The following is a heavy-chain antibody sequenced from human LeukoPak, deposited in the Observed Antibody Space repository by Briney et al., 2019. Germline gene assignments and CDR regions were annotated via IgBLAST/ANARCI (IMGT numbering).Heavy chain of an antibody. J-gene: IGHJ5*02. V-gene: IGHV1-3*01. D-gene: IGHD2-2*01. CDR2: INAGNGNT. CDR3: TRGRGEYQLPRWFDP. Sequence: ASVKVSCKASGYAFTSYAMHWVRQAPGQRLEWIGWINAGNGNTNYSQTFQGRVTITRDTSASTPYMELSSLRVEDTAVYYCTRGRGEYQLPRWFDPWGQGTLVTVSS. CDR1: GYAFTSYA.